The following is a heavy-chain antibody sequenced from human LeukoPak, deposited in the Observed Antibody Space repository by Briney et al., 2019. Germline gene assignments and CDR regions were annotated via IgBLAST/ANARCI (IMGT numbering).Heavy chain of an antibody. V-gene: IGHV1-18*01. D-gene: IGHD2-2*01. J-gene: IGHJ4*02. CDR1: GYTFSTYG. CDR3: ARLQGYQDY. Sequence: GASVKVSCKASGYTFSTYGISWVRQAPGQGLEWMGWISGYNGNTNYAQKVQGRVTMTTDTSASTAYMELRSLRSDDTAVYYCARLQGYQDYWGQGTLVTVSS. CDR2: ISGYNGNT.